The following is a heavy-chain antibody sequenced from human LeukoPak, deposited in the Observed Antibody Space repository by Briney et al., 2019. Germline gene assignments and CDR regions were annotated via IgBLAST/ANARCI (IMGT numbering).Heavy chain of an antibody. D-gene: IGHD4-23*01. CDR3: ARATYHSGGFDF. Sequence: GGSLRLSCAASGFTFSSYSMNWVRQAPGKGLEWVSVIYSGGSTYYADSVKGRFTISRDNSKNTLYLQINSLRAEDTAVYYCARATYHSGGFDFWGQGTLVTVSS. CDR2: IYSGGST. J-gene: IGHJ4*02. V-gene: IGHV3-66*01. CDR1: GFTFSSYS.